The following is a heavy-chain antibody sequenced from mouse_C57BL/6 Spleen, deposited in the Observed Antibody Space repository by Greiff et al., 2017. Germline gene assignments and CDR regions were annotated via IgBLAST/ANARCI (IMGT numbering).Heavy chain of an antibody. CDR2: ISSGGSYT. Sequence: DVMLVESGGDLVKPGGSLKLSCAASGFTFSSYGMSWVRQTPDKRLEWVATISSGGSYTYYPDSVKGRFTISRDTAKNTLYLQLSSLKSEDTAMYYCARQGYDRGNYFDDRGQGTTLTVSS. CDR3: ARQGYDRGNYFDD. CDR1: GFTFSSYG. D-gene: IGHD2-2*01. V-gene: IGHV5-6*02. J-gene: IGHJ2*01.